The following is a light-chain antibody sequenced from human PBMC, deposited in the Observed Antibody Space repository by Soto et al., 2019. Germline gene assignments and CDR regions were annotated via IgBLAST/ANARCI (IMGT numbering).Light chain of an antibody. CDR1: HSVSTTY. CDR2: GAS. V-gene: IGKV3-20*01. CDR3: QHYGRSPGLFT. Sequence: ETVLTQSPGTLSLSPGERATLSCRASHSVSTTYLAWYQQKPGQAPRLLIYGASTRATGIPDRFSGSGSGTDFTRTISRLEPDDFAVYYCQHYGRSPGLFTFGPGTKVDIK. J-gene: IGKJ3*01.